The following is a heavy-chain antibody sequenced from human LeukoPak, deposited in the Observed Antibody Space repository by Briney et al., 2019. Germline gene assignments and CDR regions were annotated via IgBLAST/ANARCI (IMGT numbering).Heavy chain of an antibody. CDR1: GFTFDDYA. J-gene: IGHJ4*02. Sequence: GRSLRLSCAASGFTFDDYAMHWARQAPGRGLGGVSGISWNSGSIGYADSVKGRFTISRDNAKNSLYLQMNSLRAEDTALYYCAKDIAPTIAATFVYWGQGTLVTVSS. V-gene: IGHV3-9*01. CDR3: AKDIAPTIAATFVY. D-gene: IGHD6-6*01. CDR2: ISWNSGSI.